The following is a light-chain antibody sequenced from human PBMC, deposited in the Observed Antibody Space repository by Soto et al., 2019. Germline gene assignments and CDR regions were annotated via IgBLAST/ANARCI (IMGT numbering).Light chain of an antibody. CDR1: QSITTW. V-gene: IGKV1-5*01. J-gene: IGKJ1*01. CDR2: DAS. CDR3: QQYINYWT. Sequence: DVQMTESPTTLAASIGDRVTITCRASQSITTWLAWYQQKPGKAPKLLIYDASSLETGVPSRFSGGGSGTDFTLTISSLQPDDFATYYCQQYINYWTFGQGTKVDIK.